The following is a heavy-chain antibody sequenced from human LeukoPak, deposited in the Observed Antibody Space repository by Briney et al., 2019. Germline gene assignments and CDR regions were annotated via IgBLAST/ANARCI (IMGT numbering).Heavy chain of an antibody. D-gene: IGHD3-22*01. J-gene: IGHJ4*02. CDR2: INSDGSST. CDR3: ARDPLGYYDSSGYYYVY. V-gene: IGHV3-74*01. Sequence: GGSLRLSCAASGFNFSSYWMHWVRQAPGKGLVWVSRINSDGSSTSYADSVKGRSTISRDNAKNTLYLQMNSLRAEDTAVYYCARDPLGYYDSSGYYYVYWGQGTLVTVSS. CDR1: GFNFSSYW.